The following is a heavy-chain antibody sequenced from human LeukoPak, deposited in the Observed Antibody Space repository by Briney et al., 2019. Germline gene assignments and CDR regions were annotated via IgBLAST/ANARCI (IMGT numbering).Heavy chain of an antibody. CDR2: IYYSGST. CDR1: GRSISGFY. J-gene: IGHJ4*02. Sequence: SETLSLTCTVSGRSISGFYWSWIRQPPGKGLEWIGYIYYSGSTNYNPSLKSRLTISVDTSKNQFSLKLSSVTAADTAVYYCARRLLPSSGNSYFDYWGQGTLVTVT. D-gene: IGHD3-10*01. V-gene: IGHV4-59*08. CDR3: ARRLLPSSGNSYFDY.